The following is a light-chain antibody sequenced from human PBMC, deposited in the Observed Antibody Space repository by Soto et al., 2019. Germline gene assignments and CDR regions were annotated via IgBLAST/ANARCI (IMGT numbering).Light chain of an antibody. CDR1: NSNIGSNT. V-gene: IGLV1-44*01. CDR3: AAWDDSLNGYV. CDR2: SNN. Sequence: QSVLTQTPSASATSGQRVTISCSGTNSNIGSNTITWYQQLPGTAPKRLIHSNNQRPSGVPDRFSASKSGTSASLAISGLQSEDEADYYCAAWDDSLNGYVFGTGTKVTVL. J-gene: IGLJ1*01.